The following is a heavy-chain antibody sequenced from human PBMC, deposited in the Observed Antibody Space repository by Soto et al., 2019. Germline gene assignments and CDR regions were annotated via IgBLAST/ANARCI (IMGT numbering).Heavy chain of an antibody. CDR3: SRSLNA. V-gene: IGHV3-7*01. CDR2: INQDGSEK. J-gene: IGHJ5*02. CDR1: GFTFSTYW. D-gene: IGHD2-8*01. Sequence: GGSLRLSCAASGFTFSTYWMDWVRQTPGKGLEWVANINQDGSEKNYVGSVKGRFTISRDNAKNSLYLQMSGLTAEDSALYYCSRSLNAWGQGTLVTVSS.